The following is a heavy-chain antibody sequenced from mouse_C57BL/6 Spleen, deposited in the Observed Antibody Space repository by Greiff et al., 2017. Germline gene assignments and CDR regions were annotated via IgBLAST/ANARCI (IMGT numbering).Heavy chain of an antibody. J-gene: IGHJ2*01. V-gene: IGHV14-3*01. CDR1: GFNIKNTY. Sequence: VQLQQSVAELVRPGASVKLSCTASGFNIKNTYMHWVKQRPEQGLEWIGRIDPANGNTKYAPKFQGKATITADTSSNTAYLQLSSLTSEDTAIYYCARGYYYGSSYVRYFDYGGQGTTLTVSS. D-gene: IGHD1-1*01. CDR3: ARGYYYGSSYVRYFDY. CDR2: IDPANGNT.